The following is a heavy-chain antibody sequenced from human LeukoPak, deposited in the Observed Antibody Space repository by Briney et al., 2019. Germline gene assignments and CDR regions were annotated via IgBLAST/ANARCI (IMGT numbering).Heavy chain of an antibody. CDR1: GYTLTELS. CDR2: FDPEDGET. V-gene: IGHV1-24*01. J-gene: IGHJ4*02. D-gene: IGHD3-16*01. CDR3: AKNLFEGPGEELKY. Sequence: ASVKVSCKVSGYTLTELSMHWVRQAPGKGLEWMGGFDPEDGETIYAQKFQGRVTMTEDTSTDTAYMELSSLRAEDTAVYYCAKNLFEGPGEELKYWGQGTLVTVSS.